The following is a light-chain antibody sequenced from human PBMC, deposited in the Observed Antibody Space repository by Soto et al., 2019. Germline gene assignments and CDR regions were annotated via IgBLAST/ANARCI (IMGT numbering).Light chain of an antibody. CDR2: AAS. J-gene: IGKJ2*01. Sequence: DIQMTQSPSSLSASVGDRVTITCRASQSISSYLNWYQQKPGKAPKLLINAASSLQSGVPSRFSGSGSGTDFTLTISSLQPEDFATYYFQQSYSTPRTFGQGTKLEIK. CDR1: QSISSY. V-gene: IGKV1-39*01. CDR3: QQSYSTPRT.